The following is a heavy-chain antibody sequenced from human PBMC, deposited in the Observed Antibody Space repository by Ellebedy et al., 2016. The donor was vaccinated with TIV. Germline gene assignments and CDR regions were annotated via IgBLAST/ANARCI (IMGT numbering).Heavy chain of an antibody. CDR1: GGSFSGYY. D-gene: IGHD1-26*01. Sequence: SETLSLTCAVYGGSFSGYYWSWIRQPPGKGLEWIGEINHSGSTNYNPSLKSRVTISVDTSKNQFSLKLSSVTAADTAVYYCARGSAYSGSYSKPVDYWGQGTLVTVSS. J-gene: IGHJ4*02. CDR2: INHSGST. CDR3: ARGSAYSGSYSKPVDY. V-gene: IGHV4-34*01.